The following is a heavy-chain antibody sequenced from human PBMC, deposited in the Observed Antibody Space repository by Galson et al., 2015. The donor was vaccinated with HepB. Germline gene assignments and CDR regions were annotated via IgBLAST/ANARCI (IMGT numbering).Heavy chain of an antibody. J-gene: IGHJ4*02. CDR1: GFTFSSHA. Sequence: SLRLSCAASGFTFSSHAMSWVRQAPGKGLEWVSGISVSGGSTYYADSVKGRLTISRDNSKKMLSLQMNSLRAEDTAVYYCAIFGCSSAGCYNYWGQGTLVTVSS. D-gene: IGHD2-2*02. CDR3: AIFGCSSAGCYNY. CDR2: ISVSGGST. V-gene: IGHV3-23*01.